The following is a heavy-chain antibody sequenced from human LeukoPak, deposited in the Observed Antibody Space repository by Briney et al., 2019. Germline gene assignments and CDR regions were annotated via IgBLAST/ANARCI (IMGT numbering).Heavy chain of an antibody. CDR3: ARGWFGPDS. V-gene: IGHV3-74*01. CDR1: GFTFSSAW. J-gene: IGHJ5*01. D-gene: IGHD3-10*01. CDR2: ISNDGTST. Sequence: GGYLRLSCAASGFTFSSAWMHWVRQAPGKGLVWVSGISNDGTSTTYADSVKGRFTISRDNAKNTLYLQMHSLRAEDTAVYSCARGWFGPDSCGQGTLVAVSS.